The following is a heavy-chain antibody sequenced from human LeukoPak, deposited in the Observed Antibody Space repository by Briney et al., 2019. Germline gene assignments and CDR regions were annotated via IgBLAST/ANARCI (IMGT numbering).Heavy chain of an antibody. CDR2: INPNSGGT. CDR1: GYTFTGYY. D-gene: IGHD3-3*01. J-gene: IGHJ4*02. Sequence: GASVKVSCKASGYTFTGYYMHWVRQAPGQGLEWMGWINPNSGGTNYAQKFQGRVTMTRDTSISTAYMELSRLRSDDTAVYYCARELSDDFWSGYYCQYFDYWGQGTLVTVSS. V-gene: IGHV1-2*02. CDR3: ARELSDDFWSGYYCQYFDY.